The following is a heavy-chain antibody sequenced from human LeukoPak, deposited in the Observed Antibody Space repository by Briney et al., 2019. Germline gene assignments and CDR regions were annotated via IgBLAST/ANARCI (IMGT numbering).Heavy chain of an antibody. CDR1: GFTFSSYW. V-gene: IGHV3-7*03. CDR2: INKDGGEK. J-gene: IGHJ4*02. CDR3: VKDSPPRYSGSPPAY. D-gene: IGHD1-26*01. Sequence: QSGGSLRLSCAASGFTFSSYWMSWVRQAPGKGLEWVANINKDGGEKYYVDSVKGRFTISRDNAKNSLCLQMNSLRADDTAVYYCVKDSPPRYSGSPPAYWGQGTLVTVSS.